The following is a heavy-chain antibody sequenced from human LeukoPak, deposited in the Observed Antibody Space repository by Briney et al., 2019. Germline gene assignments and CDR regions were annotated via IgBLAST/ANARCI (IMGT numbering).Heavy chain of an antibody. CDR1: AYTFTGYY. CDR2: LDPNNGDT. Sequence: ASVTVSCKASAYTFTGYYLHWVRQAPGQGPEWMGWLDPNNGDTEYAPKFQGRVTMTRVRFISTAYMELSRLTSDDTALYYCARRSRNGLDAFDIWGQGTMVTVSS. D-gene: IGHD2-8*01. J-gene: IGHJ3*02. CDR3: ARRSRNGLDAFDI. V-gene: IGHV1-2*02.